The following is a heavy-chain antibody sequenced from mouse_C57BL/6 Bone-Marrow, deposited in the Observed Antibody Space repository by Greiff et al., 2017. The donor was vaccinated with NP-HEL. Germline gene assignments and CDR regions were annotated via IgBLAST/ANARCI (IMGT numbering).Heavy chain of an antibody. CDR1: GFSLTSYG. V-gene: IGHV2-4*01. Sequence: VQRVESGPGLVQPSQSLSITCTVSGFSLTSYGVHWVRQPPGKGLEWLGVIWSGGSTDYNAAFISRLSISKDNSKSQVFFKMNSLQADDTAIYYCAKSPNITTVVATDAMDYWGQGTSVTVSS. CDR2: IWSGGST. CDR3: AKSPNITTVVATDAMDY. D-gene: IGHD1-1*01. J-gene: IGHJ4*01.